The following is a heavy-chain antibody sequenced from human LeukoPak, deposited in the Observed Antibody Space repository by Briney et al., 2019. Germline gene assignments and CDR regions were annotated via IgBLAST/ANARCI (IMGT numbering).Heavy chain of an antibody. CDR3: AKVVAATRGYYYGMDV. D-gene: IGHD2-15*01. CDR1: GFTFSSYA. CDR2: ISGSGGST. J-gene: IGHJ6*02. V-gene: IGHV3-23*01. Sequence: GGSLRLSCAASGFTFSSYAMSWVRQAPGKGLEWVSPISGSGGSTFYADSVKGRFTISRDNSKNTLYLQMSSLRAEDTAVYYCAKVVAATRGYYYGMDVWGQGTTVTVSS.